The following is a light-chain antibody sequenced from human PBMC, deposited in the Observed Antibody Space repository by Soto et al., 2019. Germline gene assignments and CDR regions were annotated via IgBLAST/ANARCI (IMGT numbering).Light chain of an antibody. CDR1: QSISIW. CDR3: QQYNNYPWT. CDR2: KAS. J-gene: IGKJ1*01. Sequence: DIQMTQSPSTLSASVGDRVTITCRASQSISIWLAWYQQKPGKAPNLLISKASSLESGVPSRFIGSGSGTEFTLTISSLQPDDFATYYCQQYNNYPWTFGQVTKV. V-gene: IGKV1-5*03.